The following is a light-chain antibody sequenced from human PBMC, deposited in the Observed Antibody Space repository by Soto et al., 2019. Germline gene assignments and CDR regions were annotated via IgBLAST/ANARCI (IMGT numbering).Light chain of an antibody. V-gene: IGKV1-9*01. J-gene: IGKJ1*01. CDR2: AAS. Sequence: DIQLTQSPSFLSASVGDRVTITFRASQGISSYLAWYQQKPGKAPKLLIYAASTLQSGVPSRFSGSGSGTDFTLTISSLQPEDFATYYCQQLKSYTEWTFGQGTKVDIK. CDR1: QGISSY. CDR3: QQLKSYTEWT.